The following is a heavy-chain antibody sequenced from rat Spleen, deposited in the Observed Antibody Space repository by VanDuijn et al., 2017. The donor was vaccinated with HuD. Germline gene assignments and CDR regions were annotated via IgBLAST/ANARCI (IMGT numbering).Heavy chain of an antibody. V-gene: IGHV5-58*01. Sequence: EVLLVETGGGLVQPGESLKLSCVASGFTFSGYWMYWIRQAPGEGLEWISSISPDGGSTYYPDSVKGRFTISRNNAENTVYLQMNSLRSEDTATYYCTREGLYYYGGYSEEEYWGQGVTVTVSS. D-gene: IGHD1-11*01. CDR1: GFTFSGYW. J-gene: IGHJ2*01. CDR2: ISPDGGST. CDR3: TREGLYYYGGYSEEEY.